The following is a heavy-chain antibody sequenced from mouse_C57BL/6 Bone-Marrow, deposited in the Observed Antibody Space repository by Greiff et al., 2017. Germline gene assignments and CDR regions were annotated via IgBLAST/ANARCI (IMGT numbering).Heavy chain of an antibody. V-gene: IGHV1-15*01. CDR2: IDPETGGT. J-gene: IGHJ4*01. CDR1: GYTFTDYE. CDR3: THSSGCAMDY. D-gene: IGHD3-2*02. Sequence: QVQLKQSGAELVRPGASVTLSCKASGYTFTDYEMHWVKQTPVHGLEWIGAIDPETGGTAYNQKFKGKAILTADKSSSTAYMELRSLTSEDSAVYYCTHSSGCAMDYWGQGTSVTVSS.